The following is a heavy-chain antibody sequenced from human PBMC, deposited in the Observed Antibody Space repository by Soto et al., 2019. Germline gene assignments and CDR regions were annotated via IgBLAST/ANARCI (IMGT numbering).Heavy chain of an antibody. CDR3: ARQFHAYYYYYMDV. CDR1: GGSISSSSYY. CDR2: IYYSGNT. D-gene: IGHD2-21*01. J-gene: IGHJ6*03. Sequence: SETLSLTCTVSGGSISSSSYYWGWIRQPPGKGLEWIGNIYYSGNTNYNPSLKSRVTISVDTSKNQFSLKLSSVTAADTAVYYCARQFHAYYYYYMDVWGKGTTVTVSS. V-gene: IGHV4-39*01.